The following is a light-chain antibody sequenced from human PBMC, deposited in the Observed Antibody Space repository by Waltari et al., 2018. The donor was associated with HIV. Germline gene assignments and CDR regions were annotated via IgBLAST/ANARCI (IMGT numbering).Light chain of an antibody. CDR3: QSYDSSLSVV. CDR1: SSNIGAGYD. J-gene: IGLJ2*01. Sequence: QSVLTQPPSVSGAPGQRVTISCTGSSSNIGAGYDVHWYQQLPGTAPKLLIYGNSNRPSGVPYRFSVSKSGTSASLAITGLQAEDGADYYCQSYDSSLSVVFGGGTKLTVL. V-gene: IGLV1-40*01. CDR2: GNS.